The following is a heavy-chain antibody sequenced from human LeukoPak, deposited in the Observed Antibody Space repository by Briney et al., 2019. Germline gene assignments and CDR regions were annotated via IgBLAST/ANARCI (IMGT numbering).Heavy chain of an antibody. CDR2: IYNSGTT. D-gene: IGHD4-17*01. J-gene: IGHJ4*02. V-gene: IGHV4-31*03. CDR3: ARARVQGDYLYYFDY. CDR1: GASTSSGGYY. Sequence: SQTLSLTCTVFGASTSSGGYYWSWIRQHPGKGLEWVGYIYNSGTTYYNPSLKSRVTISVDTSKDQFSLKLSSVTAADTAVYYCARARVQGDYLYYFDYWGQGTLVTVSS.